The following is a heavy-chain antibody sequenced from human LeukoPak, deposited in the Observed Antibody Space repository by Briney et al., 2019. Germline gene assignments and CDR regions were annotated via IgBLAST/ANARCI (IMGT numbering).Heavy chain of an antibody. CDR1: GFTVSSNY. D-gene: IGHD3-22*01. Sequence: GGSLGLSCAASGFTVSSNYMSWVRQAPGKGLEWVSVIYSGGSTYYADSVKGRFTISRDNSKNTLYLQMNSLRAEDTAVYYCARNYYDSSGYYVGSPPFFDYWGQGTLVTVSS. J-gene: IGHJ4*02. CDR2: IYSGGST. CDR3: ARNYYDSSGYYVGSPPFFDY. V-gene: IGHV3-66*02.